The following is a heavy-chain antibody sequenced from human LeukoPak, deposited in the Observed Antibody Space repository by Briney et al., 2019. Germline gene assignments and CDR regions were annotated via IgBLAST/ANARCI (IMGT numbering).Heavy chain of an antibody. Sequence: SETLSLTCTVSGGSISSYYWSWIRQPPGKGLEWIGYIYYSGSTNYNPSLKSRVTISVDTSKNQFSLKLSSVTAADTAVYYCARPQRKITIFGVVIHYFDYWGQGTLVTVSS. V-gene: IGHV4-59*01. CDR1: GGSISSYY. CDR2: IYYSGST. CDR3: ARPQRKITIFGVVIHYFDY. D-gene: IGHD3-3*01. J-gene: IGHJ4*02.